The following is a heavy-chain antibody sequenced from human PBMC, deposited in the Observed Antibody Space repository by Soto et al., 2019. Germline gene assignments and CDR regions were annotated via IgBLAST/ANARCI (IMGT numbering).Heavy chain of an antibody. CDR3: ARDGYSGSYLGVFDI. Sequence: GGSLRLSCAASGFTFSSYWMHWVRQAPGKGLVWVSCINSDESSTSYADSVKGRFTISRDNAKNTLYLQMNSLRGEDTAVYYCARDGYSGSYLGVFDIWGQGTMVTVSS. CDR2: INSDESST. D-gene: IGHD1-26*01. CDR1: GFTFSSYW. V-gene: IGHV3-74*01. J-gene: IGHJ3*02.